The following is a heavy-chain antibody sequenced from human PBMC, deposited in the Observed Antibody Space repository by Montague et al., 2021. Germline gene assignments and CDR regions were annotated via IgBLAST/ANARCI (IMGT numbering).Heavy chain of an antibody. D-gene: IGHD6-25*01. V-gene: IGHV3-74*01. CDR3: ERSAFAAALDP. CDR2: IKYDVSRT. CDR1: GFTFSNYW. Sequence: SLRLSCAASGFTFSNYWMHWVRQAPGKGLVWVSHIKYDVSRTGYADSVKGRFTISRDNAKNTLYLQMNSLRVDDTAVYYCERSAFAAALDPWGQGTLVTVSS. J-gene: IGHJ5*02.